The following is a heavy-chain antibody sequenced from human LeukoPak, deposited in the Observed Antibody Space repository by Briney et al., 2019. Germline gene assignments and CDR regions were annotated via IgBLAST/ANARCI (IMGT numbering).Heavy chain of an antibody. CDR3: AKLYSSGWSSFDY. CDR1: GFTFTNYA. D-gene: IGHD6-19*01. CDR2: IGLRSGST. J-gene: IGHJ4*02. Sequence: PSGGSLRLSCAASGFTFTNYAMTWVRQAPGKGLEWVSAIGLRSGSTYYADSVKGRFTISRDNSKNTLYLQMNSLRAEDTAVYYCAKLYSSGWSSFDYWGQGTLVTVSS. V-gene: IGHV3-23*01.